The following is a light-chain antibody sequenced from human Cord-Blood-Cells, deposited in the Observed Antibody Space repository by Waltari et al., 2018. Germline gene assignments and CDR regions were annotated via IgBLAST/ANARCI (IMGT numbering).Light chain of an antibody. CDR2: KAS. J-gene: IGKJ1*01. V-gene: IGKV1-5*03. CDR3: QQYNSYSWT. CDR1: QSISSW. Sequence: DIQMTQSPSTLSAWVGNRVTITCRASQSISSWLAWYQPKPGKAPKLLIYKASSLESGVPSRFSGSGSGTEFTLTISSLQPDDFATYYCQQYNSYSWTFGQGTKVEIK.